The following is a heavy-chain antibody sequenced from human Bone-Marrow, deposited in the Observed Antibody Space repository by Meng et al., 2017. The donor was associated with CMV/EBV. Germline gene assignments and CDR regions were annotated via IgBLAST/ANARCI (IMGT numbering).Heavy chain of an antibody. CDR1: GYTFTGYY. D-gene: IGHD1-26*01. CDR2: INPNSGGT. Sequence: ASVKVSCKASGYTFTGYYMHWVRQAPGQGLEWMGWINPNSGGTNYAQKSQGRVTMTRDTSISTAYMELSRLRSDDTAVYYCARFFVGASDYYGMDVWGQGTTVTVSS. V-gene: IGHV1-2*02. CDR3: ARFFVGASDYYGMDV. J-gene: IGHJ6*02.